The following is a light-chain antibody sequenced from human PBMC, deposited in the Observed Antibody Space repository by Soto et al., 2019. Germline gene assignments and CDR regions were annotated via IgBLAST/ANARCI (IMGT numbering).Light chain of an antibody. CDR2: TTS. Sequence: EIVLTQSRVTVSLSSVEIATLSCKAGQSISVTYLAWYQQKPGQAPRLLIYTTSIRATGIPDRFSGSGSGTDFTLTISRLEPEDFALYFCQQYGNPRITFGQGTRLEIK. J-gene: IGKJ5*01. V-gene: IGKV3-20*01. CDR3: QQYGNPRIT. CDR1: QSISVTY.